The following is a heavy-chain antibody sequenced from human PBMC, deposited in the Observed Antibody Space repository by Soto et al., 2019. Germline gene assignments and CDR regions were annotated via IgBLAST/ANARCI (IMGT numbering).Heavy chain of an antibody. CDR2: ISGSGDTI. J-gene: IGHJ6*02. D-gene: IGHD4-4*01. CDR1: GFTFSAHY. Sequence: SVGSLRLSCEASGFTFSAHYMSWVRQAPGKGLEWVSHISGSGDTIYYADSVKGRFTISRDNAKNSLYLQMNSLRAEDTAVYYCARDRQPSSYIGLDVWGQGTTLTVSS. V-gene: IGHV3-11*01. CDR3: ARDRQPSSYIGLDV.